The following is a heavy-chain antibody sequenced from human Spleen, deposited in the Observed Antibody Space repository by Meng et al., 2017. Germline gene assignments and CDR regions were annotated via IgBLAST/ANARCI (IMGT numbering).Heavy chain of an antibody. Sequence: QGQRQQGGAGLLKPSETLSLTCAVYGGSFSGYYWSWIRQPPGKGLEWIGEINHSGSTNYNPSLKSRVTISVDTSKNQFSLKLSSVTAADTAVYYCARGPGIAAAGKPFDYWGQGTLVTVSS. CDR1: GGSFSGYY. V-gene: IGHV4-34*01. D-gene: IGHD6-13*01. CDR2: INHSGST. J-gene: IGHJ4*02. CDR3: ARGPGIAAAGKPFDY.